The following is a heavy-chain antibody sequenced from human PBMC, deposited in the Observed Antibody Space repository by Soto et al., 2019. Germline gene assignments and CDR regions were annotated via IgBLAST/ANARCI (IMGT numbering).Heavy chain of an antibody. J-gene: IGHJ6*02. CDR1: GGTFSSYA. Sequence: GASVKVSCKASGGTFSSYAISWVRQAPGQGLEWMGGIIPIFDTANYAQKFQGRVTITADESTSTAYMELSSLRSEDTAVYYCAIDRGRASSSWYPSYYYYGMDVWGQGTTVTVSS. D-gene: IGHD6-13*01. V-gene: IGHV1-69*13. CDR3: AIDRGRASSSWYPSYYYYGMDV. CDR2: IIPIFDTA.